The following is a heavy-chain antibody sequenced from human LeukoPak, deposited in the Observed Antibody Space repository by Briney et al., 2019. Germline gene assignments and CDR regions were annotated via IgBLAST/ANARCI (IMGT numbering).Heavy chain of an antibody. V-gene: IGHV3-9*01. CDR3: AKGLPPSSYYDFWSGFLY. Sequence: PGGSLRLSCAASGFTFSSYAMSWVRQAPGKGLEWVSGISWNSGSIGYADSVKGRFTISRDNAKNSLYLQMNSLRAEDTALYYCAKGLPPSSYYDFWSGFLYWGQGTLVTVSS. CDR2: ISWNSGSI. J-gene: IGHJ4*02. D-gene: IGHD3-3*01. CDR1: GFTFSSYA.